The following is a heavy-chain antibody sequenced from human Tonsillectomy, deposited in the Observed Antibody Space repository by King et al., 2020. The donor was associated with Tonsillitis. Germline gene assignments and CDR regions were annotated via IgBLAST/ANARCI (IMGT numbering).Heavy chain of an antibody. CDR3: ARVYYDILTGYYMQDY. CDR1: GYTFTGYY. J-gene: IGHJ4*02. V-gene: IGHV1-2*02. CDR2: INPNSGGT. Sequence: VQLVQSGAEVKKPGASVKVSCKASGYTFTGYYMHWVRQAPGQGLEWMGWINPNSGGTNSAQKFQGRVTMTRDTSISTAYMELSRLRSDDTAVYYCARVYYDILTGYYMQDYWGQGTLVTVSS. D-gene: IGHD3-9*01.